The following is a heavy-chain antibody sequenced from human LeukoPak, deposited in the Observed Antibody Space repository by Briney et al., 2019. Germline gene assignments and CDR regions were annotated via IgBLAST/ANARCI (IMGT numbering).Heavy chain of an antibody. CDR2: MNPNSGNT. Sequence: GASVKVSFQASGYTFTSYDINWVRPATGQGLEWMGWMNPNSGNTGYAQKFQGRVTMTRNTSISTAYMELSSLRSEDTAVYYCARDGRAGYCSSTSCYSWFDPWGQGTLVTVSS. CDR1: GYTFTSYD. V-gene: IGHV1-8*01. D-gene: IGHD2-2*01. J-gene: IGHJ5*02. CDR3: ARDGRAGYCSSTSCYSWFDP.